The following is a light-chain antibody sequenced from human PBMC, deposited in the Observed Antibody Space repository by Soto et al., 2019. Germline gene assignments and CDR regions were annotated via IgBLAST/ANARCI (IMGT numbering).Light chain of an antibody. Sequence: EIVMTQSPATLSVSPGERAPLVCSASQRVSDSLAWYQQKPGQATRLLTFDISTRATGSPARFSGSGSGTEFTLTNSSVQSEDFAVYYCQQYKDWPPITFGQRTRLEIK. CDR3: QQYKDWPPIT. J-gene: IGKJ5*01. CDR2: DIS. V-gene: IGKV3-15*01. CDR1: QRVSDS.